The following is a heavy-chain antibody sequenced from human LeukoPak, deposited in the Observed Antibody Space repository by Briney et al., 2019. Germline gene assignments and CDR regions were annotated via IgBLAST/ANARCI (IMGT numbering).Heavy chain of an antibody. Sequence: GESLKIPCKGYGYSFTSYWIGWVRQMPGKGLEWMGIIYPGDSDTRYSLSFQGQVTISADKSINTAYLQWSSLKASDTATYYCARAASYSSLRYNWFDPWGQGTLVTVSS. J-gene: IGHJ5*02. V-gene: IGHV5-51*01. CDR2: IYPGDSDT. CDR3: ARAASYSSLRYNWFDP. D-gene: IGHD3-10*01. CDR1: GYSFTSYW.